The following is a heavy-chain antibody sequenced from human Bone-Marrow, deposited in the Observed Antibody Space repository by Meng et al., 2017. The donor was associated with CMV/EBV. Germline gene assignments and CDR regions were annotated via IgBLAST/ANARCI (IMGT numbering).Heavy chain of an antibody. J-gene: IGHJ6*02. D-gene: IGHD6-6*01. CDR1: GGTFSSYA. CDR3: TRAIAARNYYYYYGMDV. Sequence: SVKVSCKASGGTFSSYAISWVRQAPGQGLEWMGGIIPIFGTANYAQKFQGRVTITTDESTNTAYMELSSLRSEDTAVYYCTRAIAARNYYYYYGMDVWGQGTTVTVYS. CDR2: IIPIFGTA. V-gene: IGHV1-69*05.